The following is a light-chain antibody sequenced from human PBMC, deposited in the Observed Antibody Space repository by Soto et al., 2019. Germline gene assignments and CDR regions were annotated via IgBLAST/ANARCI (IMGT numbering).Light chain of an antibody. CDR3: QKFNTAPLT. CDR2: SAS. V-gene: IGKV1-27*01. Sequence: DIQMTQSPSSLSASVGDRVTITCRASHDISVYLAWYQQKPGKVPKLLIYSASTLQSGVPSRFSGSGSGTDFTLTISSLQPEDVATYYFQKFNTAPLTFGQGTRRQIK. J-gene: IGKJ5*01. CDR1: HDISVY.